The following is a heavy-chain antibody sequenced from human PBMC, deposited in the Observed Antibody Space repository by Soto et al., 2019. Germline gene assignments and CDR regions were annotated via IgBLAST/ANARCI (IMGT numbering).Heavy chain of an antibody. CDR1: GGSISSGGYY. D-gene: IGHD2-21*02. J-gene: IGHJ6*02. V-gene: IGHV4-31*03. CDR2: IYYTGST. CDR3: ASSPVTGIYYAMDV. Sequence: LSLTCTVSGGSISSGGYYWSWIRQHPGKGLEWIGNIYYTGSTHYDPSLKSRITISLDTSKNQISLKLSSVTAADTAVYYCASSPVTGIYYAMDVWGQGTTVTVSS.